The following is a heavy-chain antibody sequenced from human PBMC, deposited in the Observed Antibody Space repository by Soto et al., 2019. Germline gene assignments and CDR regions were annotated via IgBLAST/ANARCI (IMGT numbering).Heavy chain of an antibody. D-gene: IGHD3-3*01. CDR3: ARDRGYDFWSGYYTDYYYYYMDV. CDR1: GFTFSSYW. CDR2: INSDGSST. J-gene: IGHJ6*03. V-gene: IGHV3-74*01. Sequence: GGSLRLSCAASGFTFSSYWMHWVRQAPGKGLVWVSRINSDGSSTSYADSVKGRFTISRDNAKNTLYLQMNSLRAEDTAVYYCARDRGYDFWSGYYTDYYYYYMDVWGKGTTVTVPS.